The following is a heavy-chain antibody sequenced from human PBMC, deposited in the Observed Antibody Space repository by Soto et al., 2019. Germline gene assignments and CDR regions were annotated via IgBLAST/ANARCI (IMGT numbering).Heavy chain of an antibody. CDR2: IGTAGDT. J-gene: IGHJ6*03. D-gene: IGHD3-3*01. V-gene: IGHV3-13*01. CDR1: GFTFSSYD. CDR3: AREVCAIFGEYYMDV. Sequence: GGSLRLSCAASGFTFSSYDMHWVRQATGKGLEWVSAIGTAGDTYYPGSVKGRFTISRENAKNSLYLQMNSLRAGDTAVYYCAREVCAIFGEYYMDVWGKGTTVTVSS.